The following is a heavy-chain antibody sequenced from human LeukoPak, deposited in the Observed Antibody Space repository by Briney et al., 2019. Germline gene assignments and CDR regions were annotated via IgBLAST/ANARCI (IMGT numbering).Heavy chain of an antibody. CDR1: GYTFTSYG. Sequence: ASVKVSCKASGYTFTSYGISWVRQAPGQGLEWMGWISAYNGNTNYAQKLQGRVTMTTDTSTSTAYMELWSLRSDDTAVYYCARANFLYCSSSTCLFDYWGQGTLVTVSS. V-gene: IGHV1-18*04. CDR3: ARANFLYCSSSTCLFDY. CDR2: ISAYNGNT. J-gene: IGHJ4*02. D-gene: IGHD2-2*01.